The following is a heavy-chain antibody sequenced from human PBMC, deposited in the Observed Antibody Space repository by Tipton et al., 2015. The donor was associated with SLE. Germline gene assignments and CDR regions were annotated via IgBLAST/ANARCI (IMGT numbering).Heavy chain of an antibody. J-gene: IGHJ4*02. CDR1: GFSFNDYY. Sequence: SLRLSCAASGFSFNDYYMSWIRQAPGKGLEWVSYISSSGSTIYYADSVKGRFTISRDNAKNSLYLQMNSLRAEDTAVYYCARDTGYSSSWDYWGQGTLVTVSS. CDR2: ISSSGSTI. V-gene: IGHV3-11*04. D-gene: IGHD6-13*01. CDR3: ARDTGYSSSWDY.